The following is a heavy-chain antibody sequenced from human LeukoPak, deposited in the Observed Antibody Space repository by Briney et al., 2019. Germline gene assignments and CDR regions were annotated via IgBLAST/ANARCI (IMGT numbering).Heavy chain of an antibody. Sequence: PGGSLRLSCAASGFSFRDYAMHWVRQAPGKGPEWVAFIRYDDTNRYYADSVKGRFTISRDNSKNTLSLQMDSLRTEDTAIYYCSKGIGISWYPFDHWGQGTQVTVSS. J-gene: IGHJ4*02. CDR3: SKGIGISWYPFDH. D-gene: IGHD6-13*01. CDR1: GFSFRDYA. CDR2: IRYDDTNR. V-gene: IGHV3-30*02.